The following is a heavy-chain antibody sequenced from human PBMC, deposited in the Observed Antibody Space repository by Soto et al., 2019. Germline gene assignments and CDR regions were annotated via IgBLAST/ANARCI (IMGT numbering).Heavy chain of an antibody. CDR3: ARGDYANWFDP. D-gene: IGHD4-17*01. Sequence: GGSLRLSCAASGFTFSSYEMNWVRQAPGKGLEWVSYISSSGSTIYYADSVKGRFTISRDNAKNSLYLQMNSLRAEDTAVYYCARGDYANWFDPWGQGTLVTVSS. CDR1: GFTFSSYE. V-gene: IGHV3-48*03. J-gene: IGHJ5*02. CDR2: ISSSGSTI.